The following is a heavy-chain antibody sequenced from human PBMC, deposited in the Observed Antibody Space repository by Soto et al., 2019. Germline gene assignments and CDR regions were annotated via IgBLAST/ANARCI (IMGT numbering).Heavy chain of an antibody. CDR1: GGTFSSYT. Sequence: QVQLVQSGAEVKKPGSSVKVSCKASGGTFSSYTISWVRQAPGQGLEWMGRIIPILGIANYAQKFQGRVTITADKSTSTAYMELSSLRSEDTAVYYCARESSPQLYCYFDYWGKGPLFTVSS. CDR3: ARESSPQLYCYFDY. D-gene: IGHD1-1*01. V-gene: IGHV1-69*08. J-gene: IGHJ4*02. CDR2: IIPILGIA.